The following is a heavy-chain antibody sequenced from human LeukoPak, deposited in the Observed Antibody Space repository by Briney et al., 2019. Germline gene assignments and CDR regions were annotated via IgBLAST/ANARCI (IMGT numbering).Heavy chain of an antibody. CDR3: ARGGRYSYGPFDY. J-gene: IGHJ4*02. Sequence: GGSMRLSCAASGFTFSSYWMHWVWQAAGNGLVLVSRINSDGSSTSYADSVKGRFTISRDNAKNTLYLQMNSLRAEDTAVYYCARGGRYSYGPFDYWGQGTLVTVSS. CDR2: INSDGSST. D-gene: IGHD5-18*01. CDR1: GFTFSSYW. V-gene: IGHV3-74*01.